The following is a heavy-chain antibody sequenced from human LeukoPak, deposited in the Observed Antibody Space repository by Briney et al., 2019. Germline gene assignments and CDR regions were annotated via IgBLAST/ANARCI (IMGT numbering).Heavy chain of an antibody. CDR3: ARGTVSILVVTHYYYMDV. CDR2: INHSGST. J-gene: IGHJ6*03. V-gene: IGHV4-34*01. D-gene: IGHD3-22*01. CDR1: GGSFSGYY. Sequence: SETLSLTCAVYGGSFSGYYGSWIRQPPGKGLEWIGEINHSGSTNYNPSLKSRVTISVDTSKNQFSLKLSSVTAADTAVYYCARGTVSILVVTHYYYMDVWGKGTTVTVSS.